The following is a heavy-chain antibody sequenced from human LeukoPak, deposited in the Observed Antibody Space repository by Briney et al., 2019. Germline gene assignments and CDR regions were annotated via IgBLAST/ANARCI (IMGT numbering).Heavy chain of an antibody. CDR1: GYTFISYD. CDR2: ISAYNGNT. J-gene: IGHJ4*02. D-gene: IGHD1-26*01. V-gene: IGHV1-18*01. Sequence: ASVKVSCKASGYTFISYDINWVRQVTGQGLEWMGWISAYNGNTNYAQKLQGRVTMTTDTSTSTAYMELRSLRSDDTAVYYCARESGSYYFDYWGQGTLVTVSS. CDR3: ARESGSYYFDY.